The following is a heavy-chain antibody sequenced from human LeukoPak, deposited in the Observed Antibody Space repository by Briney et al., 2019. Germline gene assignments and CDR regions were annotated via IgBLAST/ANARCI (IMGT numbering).Heavy chain of an antibody. D-gene: IGHD5-18*01. V-gene: IGHV3-66*01. CDR3: ATDVDTAMVTGY. Sequence: PGGSLRLSCAASGFTVSSNYMSWVRQAPGKGLEWVSVIYSGGSTYYADSVKGRFTISRDNSKNTLYLQMSSLRAEDTAVYYCATDVDTAMVTGYWGQGTLVTVSS. CDR1: GFTVSSNY. CDR2: IYSGGST. J-gene: IGHJ4*02.